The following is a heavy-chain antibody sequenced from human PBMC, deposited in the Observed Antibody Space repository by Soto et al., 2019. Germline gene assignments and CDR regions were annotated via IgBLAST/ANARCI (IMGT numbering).Heavy chain of an antibody. V-gene: IGHV2-5*02. CDR1: GFTLTTSGVG. J-gene: IGHJ4*02. CDR3: AHRVLRTVFGLVTTTAIYFDF. CDR2: IYWDGDK. Sequence: QITLNESGPTPVKPRQPLTLTCTFSGFTLTTSGVGVGWIRQSPGKAPEWLALIYWDGDKRYSPSLKSRLTITKDTSKNQVVLTMADLDPADTATYYCAHRVLRTVFGLVTTTAIYFDFWGQGTPVAVSS. D-gene: IGHD3-3*01.